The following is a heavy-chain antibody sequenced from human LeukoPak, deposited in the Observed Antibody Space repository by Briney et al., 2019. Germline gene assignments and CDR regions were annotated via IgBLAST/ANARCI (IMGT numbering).Heavy chain of an antibody. V-gene: IGHV4-4*07. D-gene: IGHD6-19*01. CDR2: IYASGNT. CDR3: ARDSRGLGAFDI. Sequence: SETLSLTCTVSGGSISSYYWSWVRQPAGKGLEWIGRIYASGNTNYNPSLKGRVTMTVDTSKNQFSLNLSSVTAADTAVYYCARDSRGLGAFDIWGQGTMVTVSS. CDR1: GGSISSYY. J-gene: IGHJ3*02.